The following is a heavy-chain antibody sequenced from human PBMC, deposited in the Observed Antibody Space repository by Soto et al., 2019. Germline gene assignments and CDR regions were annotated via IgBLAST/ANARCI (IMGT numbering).Heavy chain of an antibody. V-gene: IGHV3-21*01. D-gene: IGHD6-19*01. J-gene: IGHJ4*02. Sequence: AGGSLRLSCAASGFTFSSYSMNWVRQAPGKGLEWVSSISSSSSYIYYADSVKGRFTISRDNAKNSLYLQMNSLRAEDTAVYYCARERGIAVAVGYWGQGTLVTVSS. CDR2: ISSSSSYI. CDR1: GFTFSSYS. CDR3: ARERGIAVAVGY.